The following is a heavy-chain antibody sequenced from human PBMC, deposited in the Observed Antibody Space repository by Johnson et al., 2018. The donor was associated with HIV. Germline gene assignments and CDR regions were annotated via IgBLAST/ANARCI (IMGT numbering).Heavy chain of an antibody. D-gene: IGHD6-19*01. J-gene: IGHJ3*02. CDR1: GFTFSSYT. CDR3: ARLERLGGLSRVLDM. Sequence: QVQLVESGGGVVQPGRSLRLSCVASGFTFSSYTMHWVRQAPGKGLEWVAVISYDGSNKYYADSVKGRFTISRDNSKNTLYLQMNYLRVEDTAVYYCARLERLGGLSRVLDMWGQGTMVTVSS. V-gene: IGHV3-30-3*01. CDR2: ISYDGSNK.